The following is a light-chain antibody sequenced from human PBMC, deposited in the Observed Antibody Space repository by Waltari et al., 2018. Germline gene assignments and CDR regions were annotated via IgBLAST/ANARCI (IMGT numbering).Light chain of an antibody. J-gene: IGKJ1*01. CDR2: AAS. CDR1: QSSSSY. Sequence: DIQMTQSPSSLPASVGDRVTITCRASQSSSSYLNWYQQKPGKAPKLLIYAASSLQSGVPSRFSGSGSGTDFTLTISSLQPEDFATYYCQQSYSTPRTFGQGTKVEIK. CDR3: QQSYSTPRT. V-gene: IGKV1-39*01.